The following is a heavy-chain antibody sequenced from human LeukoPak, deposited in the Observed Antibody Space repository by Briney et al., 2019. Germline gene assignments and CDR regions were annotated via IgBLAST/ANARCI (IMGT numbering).Heavy chain of an antibody. V-gene: IGHV3-23*01. J-gene: IGHJ4*02. Sequence: AGESLRLSCAASGFTFSNYVMIWVRQAPGKGLEWVSAISGSGGSTYYADSVKGRFTISRDNSKNTLYLQMNSLRAEDTAVYYCAKDRVQLWWLREGFDYWGQGTLVTVSS. D-gene: IGHD5-12*01. CDR1: GFTFSNYV. CDR3: AKDRVQLWWLREGFDY. CDR2: ISGSGGST.